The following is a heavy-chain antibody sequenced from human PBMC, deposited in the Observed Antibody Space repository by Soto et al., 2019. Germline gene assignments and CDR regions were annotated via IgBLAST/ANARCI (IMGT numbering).Heavy chain of an antibody. D-gene: IGHD4-17*01. J-gene: IGHJ4*02. CDR1: GFTFSSYG. V-gene: IGHV3-33*01. CDR2: IWYDGRNK. Sequence: QVQLVESGGGVVQPGRSLRLSCAASGFTFSSYGMHWVRQAPGKGLEWVAVIWYDGRNKYYADSVKGRFTISRDNSKNTLYLQMNSLRAEDTAVYYCGRGNRQNSGVFDSWGQGTLVTVSS. CDR3: GRGNRQNSGVFDS.